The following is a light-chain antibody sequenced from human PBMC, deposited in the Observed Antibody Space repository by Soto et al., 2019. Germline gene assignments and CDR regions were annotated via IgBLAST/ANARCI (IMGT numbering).Light chain of an antibody. J-gene: IGKJ5*01. V-gene: IGKV1-5*03. Sequence: DIQMTQSPSTLSASVGDRVTITCRASQSIDDWLAWYQQKPGKAPKLLIYTASSLQSGVPARFSGSGSGTEFTLTISSLQPDDLATYYCQQYHRYITFGQGTRLEIK. CDR1: QSIDDW. CDR3: QQYHRYIT. CDR2: TAS.